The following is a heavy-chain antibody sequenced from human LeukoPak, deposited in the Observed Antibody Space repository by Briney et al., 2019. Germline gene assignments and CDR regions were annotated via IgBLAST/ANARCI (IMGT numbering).Heavy chain of an antibody. V-gene: IGHV3-7*01. Sequence: GGSLRLSCAVSGFTFTSYWMSWVRQAPGKGLEWVADINEDGSYKFHADSVKGRLTISRDNSKNSLYLQMSSLRADDTAVYYCARDATRGGDNNYWGQGTRVIVSS. CDR1: GFTFTSYW. CDR3: ARDATRGGDNNY. CDR2: INEDGSYK. J-gene: IGHJ4*02. D-gene: IGHD2-21*02.